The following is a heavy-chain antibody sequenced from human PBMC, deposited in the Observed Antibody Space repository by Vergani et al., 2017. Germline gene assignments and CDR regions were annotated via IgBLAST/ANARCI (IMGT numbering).Heavy chain of an antibody. D-gene: IGHD2-15*01. V-gene: IGHV1-69*01. CDR3: ASPPRSQNYYYYMDV. CDR1: GGTFSSYA. J-gene: IGHJ6*03. Sequence: QVQLVQSGAEVKKPGSSVKVSCKASGGTFSSYAISWVRQAPGQGLEWMGGIIPIFGTANYAQKFQGRVTITADESTSTDYMELSSLRSEDTAVYYGASPPRSQNYYYYMDVWGKGTTVTVSS. CDR2: IIPIFGTA.